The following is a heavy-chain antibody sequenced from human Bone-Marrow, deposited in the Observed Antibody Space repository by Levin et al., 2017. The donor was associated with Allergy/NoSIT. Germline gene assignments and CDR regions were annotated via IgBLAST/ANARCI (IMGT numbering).Heavy chain of an antibody. CDR3: AKNSCSGGTCYGVDAFDF. J-gene: IGHJ3*01. CDR2: IYYTGST. Sequence: SQTLSLTCSVSGGSVSSSSNYLSWIRQPPGKGLEWIGFIYYTGSTTYNPSLKSRVTILVDTSKNQFSLKLTSVTAADTAVYYCAKNSCSGGTCYGVDAFDFWGQGTMVTVSS. CDR1: GGSVSSSSNY. D-gene: IGHD2-15*01. V-gene: IGHV4-61*01.